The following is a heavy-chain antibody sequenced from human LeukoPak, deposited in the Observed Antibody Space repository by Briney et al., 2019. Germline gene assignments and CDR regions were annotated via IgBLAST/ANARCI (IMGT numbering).Heavy chain of an antibody. Sequence: SETLSLTCTDSGGSLSSSSYYWGWIRQPPGKGLEWIGSIYYSGNTYYNPSLKSRVTISVDTSNNQFSLKLSSVTAADTAVYHCARQSPGGGAAFDIWGQGTMVTVSS. V-gene: IGHV4-39*01. CDR3: ARQSPGGGAAFDI. D-gene: IGHD3-16*01. CDR2: IYYSGNT. J-gene: IGHJ3*02. CDR1: GGSLSSSSYY.